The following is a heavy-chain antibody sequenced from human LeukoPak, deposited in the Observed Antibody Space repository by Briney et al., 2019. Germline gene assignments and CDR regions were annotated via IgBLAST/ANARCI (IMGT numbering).Heavy chain of an antibody. CDR3: ASDDTSSSWGLGAFDI. Sequence: GGSLRLSCAASGFTFSSYAMHWARQAPGKGLEWVAVISYDGSNKYYADSVKGRFTISRDNSKNTLYLQMNSLRAEDTAVYYCASDDTSSSWGLGAFDIWGQGTMVTVSS. V-gene: IGHV3-30-3*01. CDR2: ISYDGSNK. D-gene: IGHD6-13*01. J-gene: IGHJ3*02. CDR1: GFTFSSYA.